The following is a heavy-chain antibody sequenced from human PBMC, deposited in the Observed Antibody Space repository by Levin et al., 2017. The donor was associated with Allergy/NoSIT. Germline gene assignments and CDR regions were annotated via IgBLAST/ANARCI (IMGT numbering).Heavy chain of an antibody. CDR2: ISATSRYI. V-gene: IGHV3-21*06. CDR1: GFNLSDYG. D-gene: IGHD2/OR15-2a*01. Sequence: GESLKISCAASGFNLSDYGINWVRQAPGKGLEWVSSISATSRYIYYADSVKGRFTISRDNARNSLSLQMNSLRVEDTGVYYCGGDPFLGFDPWGQGTLVTVSS. J-gene: IGHJ5*02. CDR3: GGDPFLGFDP.